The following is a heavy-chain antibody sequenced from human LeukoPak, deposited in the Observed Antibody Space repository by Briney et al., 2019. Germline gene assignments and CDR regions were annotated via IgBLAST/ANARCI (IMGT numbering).Heavy chain of an antibody. CDR1: GFSFSNHW. Sequence: GGSLRLSCAASGFSFSNHWMHWVRQVPGKGLVWVSRINSDGSSTTYADSVKGRFTISRDNAKNTLYLQMSSLRDEDTAVYYCTRDVSQSSSWYGEFDYWGQGTQVTVSS. V-gene: IGHV3-74*03. CDR3: TRDVSQSSSWYGEFDY. D-gene: IGHD6-13*01. J-gene: IGHJ4*02. CDR2: INSDGSST.